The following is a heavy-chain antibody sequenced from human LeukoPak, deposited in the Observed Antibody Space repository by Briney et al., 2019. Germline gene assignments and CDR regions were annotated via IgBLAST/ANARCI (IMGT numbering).Heavy chain of an antibody. J-gene: IGHJ6*02. Sequence: GGSLRLSCAASGFTLSSYWMSWVRQAPGKGLEWVANIKQDGSEKYYVDSVKGRFTISTDNAKNSLYLQMNSLRAEDTAVYYCARVNYYYYYGMDVWGQGTTVTVSS. V-gene: IGHV3-7*01. CDR3: ARVNYYYYYGMDV. CDR2: IKQDGSEK. CDR1: GFTLSSYW.